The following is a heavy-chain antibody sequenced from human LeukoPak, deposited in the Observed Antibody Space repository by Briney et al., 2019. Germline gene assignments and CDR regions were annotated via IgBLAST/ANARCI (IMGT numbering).Heavy chain of an antibody. CDR3: ASSMVY. CDR1: GFTFSTYW. CDR2: IYSGGST. D-gene: IGHD2-8*01. J-gene: IGHJ4*02. V-gene: IGHV3-53*01. Sequence: GGSLRLSCTTSGFTFSTYWMSWVRHTPGKGLEWVSVIYSGGSTYYADSVKGRFTISRDNSKNTLYLQMNSLRAEDTAVYYCASSMVYWGQGTLVTVSS.